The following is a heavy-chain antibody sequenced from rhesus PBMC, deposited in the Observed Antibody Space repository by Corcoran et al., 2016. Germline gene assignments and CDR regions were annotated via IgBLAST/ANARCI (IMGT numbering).Heavy chain of an antibody. J-gene: IGHJ4*01. CDR1: GFTFSSYW. CDR3: AKEPTVTTSGY. Sequence: EMQLVESGGGLAKPGGSLRLSCAASGFTFSSYWMNWVRQTPGKGLEWISAINSGGGSTYYADSVKGLFTISRDNSKNTLSLQMNSLRAEDTAVYYCAKEPTVTTSGYWGQGVLVTVSS. CDR2: INSGGGST. D-gene: IGHD4-35*01. V-gene: IGHV3S42*01.